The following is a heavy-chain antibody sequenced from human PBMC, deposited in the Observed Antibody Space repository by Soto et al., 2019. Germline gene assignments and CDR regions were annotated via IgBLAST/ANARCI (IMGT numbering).Heavy chain of an antibody. CDR3: ARALQGLWSPFDY. CDR1: GLSFKLFA. CDR2: ISGGGSST. J-gene: IGHJ4*02. D-gene: IGHD5-18*01. Sequence: PGGSLRLSCSASGFTASGLSFKLFAINCVRQAPGKGLEWVSSISGGGSSTYYADSVKGRFTVSRDNSKNTLYLQMNSLRAEATAVYYCARALQGLWSPFDYWGQGTLVTVCS. V-gene: IGHV3-23*01.